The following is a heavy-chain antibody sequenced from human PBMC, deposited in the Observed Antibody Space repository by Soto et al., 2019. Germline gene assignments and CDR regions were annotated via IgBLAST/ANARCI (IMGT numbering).Heavy chain of an antibody. D-gene: IGHD3-3*01. J-gene: IGHJ5*02. Sequence: GASVKVSCKASGYPFTSYDINWVRQATGQGLEWMGWMNPNSGNTGYAQKFQGRATMTRNTSISTAYMELSSLRSEDTAVYYCARPYYDFWSGYLNWFDPWGQGTLVTVSS. CDR1: GYPFTSYD. V-gene: IGHV1-8*01. CDR2: MNPNSGNT. CDR3: ARPYYDFWSGYLNWFDP.